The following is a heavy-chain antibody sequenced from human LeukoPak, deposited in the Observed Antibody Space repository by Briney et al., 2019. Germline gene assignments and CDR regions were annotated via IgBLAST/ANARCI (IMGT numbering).Heavy chain of an antibody. V-gene: IGHV4-59*08. CDR3: ATLGDYYDSSGPQDY. J-gene: IGHJ4*02. Sequence: XXTLSLTCTVSGGSISSYYWSWIRQPPGKGLEWIGYIYYSGSTNYNPSLKSRVTISVDTSKNQFSLKLSSVTAADTAVYYCATLGDYYDSSGPQDYWGQGTLVTVSS. CDR2: IYYSGST. CDR1: GGSISSYY. D-gene: IGHD3-22*01.